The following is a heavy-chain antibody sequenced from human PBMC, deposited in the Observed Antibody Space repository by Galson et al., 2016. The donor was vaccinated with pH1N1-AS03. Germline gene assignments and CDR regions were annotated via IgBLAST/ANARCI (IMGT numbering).Heavy chain of an antibody. CDR1: GFTFSTYC. CDR2: IKQDGSEK. Sequence: SLRLSCAASGFTFSTYCMSWVRQAPGKGLEWVANIKQDGSEKFYVDSLKGRFTISRDNAENSLYLQMSSLRAEDTAIYYCARGAPGDHLLSPLWNWGQGTLVTVSS. CDR3: ARGAPGDHLLSPLWN. D-gene: IGHD2-2*01. V-gene: IGHV3-7*01. J-gene: IGHJ4*02.